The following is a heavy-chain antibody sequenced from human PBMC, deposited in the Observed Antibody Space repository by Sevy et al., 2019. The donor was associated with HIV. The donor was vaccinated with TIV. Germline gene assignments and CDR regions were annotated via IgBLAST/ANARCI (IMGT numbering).Heavy chain of an antibody. CDR3: TGDRVGAAGYYYYYMDV. J-gene: IGHJ6*03. Sequence: GGSLRLSCAASGFTFSSYSMNWVRQAPGKGLEWVSYISSSSSTIYYADSVKGRFTISRDNAKNSLYLQMNSLRDEDTAGYDGTGDRVGAAGYYYYYMDVWGKWTTVTVSS. CDR1: GFTFSSYS. CDR2: ISSSSSTI. V-gene: IGHV3-48*02. D-gene: IGHD6-13*01.